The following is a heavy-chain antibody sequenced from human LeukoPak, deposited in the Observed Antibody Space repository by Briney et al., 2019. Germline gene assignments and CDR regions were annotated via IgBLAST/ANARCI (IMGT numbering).Heavy chain of an antibody. Sequence: ASVKVSCKASGYTFPGNYLHWVRQAPGQGLGWMGCINPNSGDTNYAQKFQGRVTMTRDTSISTAYLELSRLRSDDTAVFYCARGDSSPCYYFDYWGQGTMVTVSS. J-gene: IGHJ4*01. CDR2: INPNSGDT. CDR1: GYTFPGNY. CDR3: ARGDSSPCYYFDY. D-gene: IGHD3-22*01. V-gene: IGHV1-2*02.